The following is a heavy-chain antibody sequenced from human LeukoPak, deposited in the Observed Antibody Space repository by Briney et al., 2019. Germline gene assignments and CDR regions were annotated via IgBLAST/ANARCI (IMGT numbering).Heavy chain of an antibody. CDR3: ARDISSTTYYYYGMDV. V-gene: IGHV3-33*01. CDR2: IWYDGSNK. D-gene: IGHD1-14*01. CDR1: GFTFSSYG. Sequence: GGSLRLSCAASGFTFSSYGMHWVRQAPGKGLEWVAVIWYDGSNKYYADSVKGRFTISRDNSKNTLYLQMNSLRDEDTAVYYCARDISSTTYYYYGMDVWGQGTTVIVSS. J-gene: IGHJ6*02.